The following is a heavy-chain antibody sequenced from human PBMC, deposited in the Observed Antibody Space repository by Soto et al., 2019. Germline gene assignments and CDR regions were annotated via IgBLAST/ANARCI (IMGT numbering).Heavy chain of an antibody. CDR3: ARGRIVGAAFDY. CDR1: GYTFTSSD. V-gene: IGHV1-8*01. CDR2: MNPNTGNT. D-gene: IGHD1-26*01. Sequence: QVQLVQSGAEVKKSGASVKVSCKASGYTFTSSDINWVRQATGQGLEWMGWMNPNTGNTGYTQRFQGRVTMTRNISITTAYIEMSSLRSADTAVYYCARGRIVGAAFDYWGQGTLVTVSS. J-gene: IGHJ4*02.